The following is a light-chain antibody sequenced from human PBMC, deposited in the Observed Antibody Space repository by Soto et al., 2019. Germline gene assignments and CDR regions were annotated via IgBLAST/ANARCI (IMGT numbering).Light chain of an antibody. V-gene: IGKV4-1*01. Sequence: DSVMTQSPDSLAVSLGERATINCKSSQSVLYSSNNKNYLAWYQQKAGQPPNLIIYWASTRKSGVPDRFSGSGSGTDFTLTISSLQVEDVAVYFCQRYDTSPWTFGQGTRVELK. CDR2: WAS. CDR3: QRYDTSPWT. J-gene: IGKJ1*01. CDR1: QSVLYSSNNKNY.